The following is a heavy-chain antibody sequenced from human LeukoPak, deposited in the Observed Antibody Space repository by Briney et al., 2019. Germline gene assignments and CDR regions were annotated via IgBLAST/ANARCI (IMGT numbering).Heavy chain of an antibody. J-gene: IGHJ3*02. D-gene: IGHD3-22*01. CDR2: IYYSGST. V-gene: IGHV4-39*07. CDR1: GGSISSSIYY. Sequence: PSETLSLTCTVSGGSISSSIYYWGWIRQPPGKGLEWIESIYYSGSTYYNPSLKSRVTISVDTSKNQFSLKLSSVTAADTAVYYCASGITMIVVATLAFDIWGQGTMVTVSS. CDR3: ASGITMIVVATLAFDI.